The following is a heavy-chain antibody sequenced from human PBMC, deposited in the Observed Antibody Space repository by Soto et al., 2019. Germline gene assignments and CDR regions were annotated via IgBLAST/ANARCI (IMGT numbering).Heavy chain of an antibody. CDR1: GGSVSSGSYY. J-gene: IGHJ4*02. V-gene: IGHV4-61*01. CDR3: ARVLVGTYYFDY. Sequence: QVQLQESGPGLVKPSETLSLTCTVSGGSVSSGSYYWSWIRQPPGKGLEWIGYIYYSGSTNYNPSLESRVTISVDTSKNQFSLKLSSVTAADTAVYYCARVLVGTYYFDYWGQGTLVTVSS. CDR2: IYYSGST. D-gene: IGHD1-26*01.